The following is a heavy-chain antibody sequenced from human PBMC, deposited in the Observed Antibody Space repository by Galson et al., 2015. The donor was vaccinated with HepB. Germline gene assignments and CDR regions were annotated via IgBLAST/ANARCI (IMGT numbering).Heavy chain of an antibody. CDR1: GYTFNSYS. D-gene: IGHD6-13*01. V-gene: IGHV7-4-1*02. J-gene: IGHJ5*02. CDR2: IHTTTNNP. CDR3: ARDSSFNSWFPSWFDP. Sequence: SVKVSCKASGYTFNSYSINWVRQAPGRGLEWMGWIHTTTNNPTYAHDFSRRFVFSLDTSVTTAYLDITDLKPDDTAVYYCARDSSFNSWFPSWFDPWGQGTLVTVSS.